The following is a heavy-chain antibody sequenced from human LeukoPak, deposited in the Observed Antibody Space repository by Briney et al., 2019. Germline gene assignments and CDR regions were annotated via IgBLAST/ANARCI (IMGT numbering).Heavy chain of an antibody. V-gene: IGHV3-30*18. Sequence: GGSLRLSCAVSGFTFSNHGMHWVRQAPGKGLEWVAVISYDGRKTYYADSVKGRFTISRDNSKNTFYPQMNSLRAEDTAVYYCAKEYTNAMDYFDYWGQGTLVTVSS. J-gene: IGHJ4*02. CDR2: ISYDGRKT. D-gene: IGHD2-8*01. CDR1: GFTFSNHG. CDR3: AKEYTNAMDYFDY.